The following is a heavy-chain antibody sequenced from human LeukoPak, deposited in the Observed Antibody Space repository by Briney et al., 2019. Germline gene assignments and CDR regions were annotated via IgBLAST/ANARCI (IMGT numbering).Heavy chain of an antibody. CDR3: TRIGTSGGEFDY. CDR1: GFTFGDYA. J-gene: IGHJ4*02. D-gene: IGHD2-2*01. V-gene: IGHV3-49*04. CDR2: IRSKAYGATP. Sequence: PGGSLRLSCTASGFTFGDYAMSWVRQAPGKGLEWVGFIRSKAYGATPEYAASVKGRFAISRDDSKPIAYLQMNSLKTEDTAVYYCTRIGTSGGEFDYWGQGTLVTVSS.